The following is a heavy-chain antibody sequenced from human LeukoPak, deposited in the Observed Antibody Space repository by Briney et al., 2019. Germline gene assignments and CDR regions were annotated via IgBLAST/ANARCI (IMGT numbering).Heavy chain of an antibody. CDR3: ARGYSYGYSFDY. CDR2: IYYSGSI. D-gene: IGHD5-18*01. V-gene: IGHV4-59*01. J-gene: IGHJ4*02. CDR1: GGSISSYY. Sequence: SETLSLTCTVSGGSISSYYWSWIRQPPGKGLEWIGFIYYSGSINYNPSLKSRVTISVDTSKNQFSLKLSSVTAADTAVYFCARGYSYGYSFDYWGQGTLVTVSS.